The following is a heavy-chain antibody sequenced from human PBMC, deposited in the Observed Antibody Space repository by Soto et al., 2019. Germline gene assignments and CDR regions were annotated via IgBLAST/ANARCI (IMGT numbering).Heavy chain of an antibody. CDR1: RFTFSHYA. CDR2: IGGSGDYS. Sequence: EVQLLESGGGLVQPGGSLRLSCAVSRFTFSHYAMSWVRQAPGKGLEWVSTIGGSGDYSYYADSVKGRFIISRDNSKNTLYLQMNSLTAEDTAVYYCAKDDPAHHDYWSGFYDSWGQGTQVTVSS. CDR3: AKDDPAHHDYWSGFYDS. J-gene: IGHJ4*02. V-gene: IGHV3-23*01. D-gene: IGHD3-3*01.